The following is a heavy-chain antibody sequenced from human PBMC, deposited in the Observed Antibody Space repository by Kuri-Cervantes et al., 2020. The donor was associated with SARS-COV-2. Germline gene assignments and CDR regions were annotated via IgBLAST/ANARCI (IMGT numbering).Heavy chain of an antibody. Sequence: GSLRLSCSVSGGSIRSRYWSWIRQPPGKGLEWIAYIHYSGSTNYNPSLKSRVTISVDTSKKHFSLRLSSVTAADTAAYYCARGSAGSSLHWGQGTLVTVSS. D-gene: IGHD3-3*01. J-gene: IGHJ1*01. CDR3: ARGSAGSSLH. CDR2: IHYSGST. CDR1: GGSIRSRY. V-gene: IGHV4-59*11.